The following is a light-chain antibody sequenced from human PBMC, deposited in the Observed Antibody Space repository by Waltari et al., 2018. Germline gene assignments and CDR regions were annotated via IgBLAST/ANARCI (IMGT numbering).Light chain of an antibody. V-gene: IGLV2-11*01. Sequence: QSALTQPRSVSGSPGQSVTISCSGTSSDVGNYNFVPWYQQHPGNAPKLLIYDVVKRPSGVPDRFSGSKSGNTASLTISGLQTEDEADYYCCSYAGSYTFVFGGDTQLTVL. CDR1: SSDVGNYNF. CDR2: DVV. J-gene: IGLJ7*01. CDR3: CSYAGSYTFV.